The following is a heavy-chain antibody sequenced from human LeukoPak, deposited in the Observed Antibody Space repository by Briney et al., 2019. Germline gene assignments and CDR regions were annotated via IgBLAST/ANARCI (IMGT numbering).Heavy chain of an antibody. J-gene: IGHJ4*02. CDR1: GGSISSHY. CDR2: IYHSGST. CDR3: ARGFYDFWSGYFTIQANFDY. D-gene: IGHD3-3*01. V-gene: IGHV4-38-2*02. Sequence: PSETLSLTCTVSGGSISSHYWSWIRQPPGKGLEWIGSIYHSGSTYYNPSLKSRVTISVDTSKNQFSLKLSSVTAADTAVYYCARGFYDFWSGYFTIQANFDYWGQGTLVTVSS.